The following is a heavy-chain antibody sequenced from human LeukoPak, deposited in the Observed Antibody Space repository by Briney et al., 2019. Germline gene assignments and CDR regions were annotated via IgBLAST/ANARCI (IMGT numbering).Heavy chain of an antibody. CDR1: GGSISSSTYY. CDR3: VKEGF. CDR2: MYYIGST. J-gene: IGHJ4*02. V-gene: IGHV4-39*07. Sequence: SQTLSLTCTVSGGSISSSTYYWGWIRQPPGKGLEWNASMYYIGSTYYNPSLKSRVTISQDTSKNQFSLKLDSVTAADTAVYYCVKEGFWGRGTLVTVSS.